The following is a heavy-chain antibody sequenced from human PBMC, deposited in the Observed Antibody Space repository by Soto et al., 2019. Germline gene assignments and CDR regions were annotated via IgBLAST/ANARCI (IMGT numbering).Heavy chain of an antibody. Sequence: QVQLVQSGAEVRKPGASVTVSCRSSGDSFNDYYIHWVRQAPGQGFEWMGWINPNGGVTKYAQKFQGWVSMTRETSIRTVYMQLSRLRSDDTAVYYCARESGGATATLDYYYFYRDVWGTGTTVTVSS. CDR1: GDSFNDYY. CDR3: ARESGGATATLDYYYFYRDV. J-gene: IGHJ6*03. D-gene: IGHD5-12*01. CDR2: INPNGGVT. V-gene: IGHV1-2*04.